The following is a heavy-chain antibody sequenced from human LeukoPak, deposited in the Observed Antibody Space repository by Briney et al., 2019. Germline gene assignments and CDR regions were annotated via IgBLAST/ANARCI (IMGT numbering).Heavy chain of an antibody. Sequence: SVKVSCKASGGTFSSYAISWVRQAPGQGLEWMGGIIPIFGTANYAQKFQGRVTITADESTSTAYMELSSLRSEDPAVYYCARAQEPGIVVVPAYNWFDPWGQGTLVTVSS. D-gene: IGHD2-2*01. CDR3: ARAQEPGIVVVPAYNWFDP. CDR1: GGTFSSYA. CDR2: IIPIFGTA. J-gene: IGHJ5*02. V-gene: IGHV1-69*13.